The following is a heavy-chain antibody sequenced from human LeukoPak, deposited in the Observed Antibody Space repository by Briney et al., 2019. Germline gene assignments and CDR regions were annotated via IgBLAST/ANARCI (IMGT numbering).Heavy chain of an antibody. CDR3: AKSGNSGGGYYYFGMDV. Sequence: GALRLSCAASGFTFSTYAMSWVRQAPGKGLEWVSGISGSGTNTYFADSVKGRFTISRDKSKNTLYLQMDSLRDEDTAVYCCAKSGNSGGGYYYFGMDVWGQGTTVTVSS. J-gene: IGHJ6*02. CDR2: ISGSGTNT. V-gene: IGHV3-23*01. D-gene: IGHD1-26*01. CDR1: GFTFSTYA.